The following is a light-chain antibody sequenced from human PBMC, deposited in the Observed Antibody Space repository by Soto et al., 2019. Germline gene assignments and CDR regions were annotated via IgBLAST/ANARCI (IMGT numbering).Light chain of an antibody. CDR2: SSN. V-gene: IGLV1-44*01. J-gene: IGLJ2*01. CDR3: AAWDDSLNGVV. Sequence: QSVLTPPPSASGTPGQRVTISCSGSSSNIGSNSVNWYQQLPGTAPKLLMYSSNQRPSGVPDRFSGSKSGTSASLAISGLQSEDEADYYCAAWDDSLNGVVFGGGTKVTVL. CDR1: SSNIGSNS.